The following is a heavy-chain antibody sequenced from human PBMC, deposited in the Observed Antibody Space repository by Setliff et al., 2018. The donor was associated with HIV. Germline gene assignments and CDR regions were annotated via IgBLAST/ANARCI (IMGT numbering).Heavy chain of an antibody. D-gene: IGHD6-19*01. V-gene: IGHV4-39*01. CDR3: ASPSSSGWYPLLY. Sequence: PSETLSLTCSVSGGSISSSTYSWGWIRQPQGQGLEWIGSIYHSGSTYYNPSLKSRVTISVDTSKNQFSLKLSSVTAADTAVYYCASPSSSGWYPLLYWGQGTLVTVSS. CDR2: IYHSGST. J-gene: IGHJ4*02. CDR1: GGSISSSTYS.